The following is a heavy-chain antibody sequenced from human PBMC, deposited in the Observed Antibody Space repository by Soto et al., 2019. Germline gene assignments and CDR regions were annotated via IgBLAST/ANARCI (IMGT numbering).Heavy chain of an antibody. CDR2: INHSGST. CDR3: SRGGLSSGWRGYYYYYGMDV. J-gene: IGHJ6*02. CDR1: GGSFSGYY. V-gene: IGHV4-34*01. D-gene: IGHD6-19*01. Sequence: QVQLQQWGAGLLKPSETLSLTCAVYGGSFSGYYWSWIRQPPGKGLAWLGEINHSGSTNYNPSLKSQVTISVDTSKNQCSLKLSSVTAADPAVYYCSRGGLSSGWRGYYYYYGMDVWGQGTTVTVSS.